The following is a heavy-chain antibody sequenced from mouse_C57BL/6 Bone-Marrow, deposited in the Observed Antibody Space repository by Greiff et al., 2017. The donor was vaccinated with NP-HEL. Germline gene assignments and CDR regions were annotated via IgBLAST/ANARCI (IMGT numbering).Heavy chain of an antibody. CDR3: AKNIYYGNSYAMDY. CDR2: IWRGGST. CDR1: GFSLTSYG. J-gene: IGHJ4*01. D-gene: IGHD2-1*01. V-gene: IGHV2-5*01. Sequence: VNLVESGPGLVQPSQSLSITCTVSGFSLTSYGVHWVRQSPGKGLEWLGVIWRGGSTDYNAAFMSRLSITKDNSKSQVFFKMNSLQADDTAIYYCAKNIYYGNSYAMDYWGQGTSVTVSS.